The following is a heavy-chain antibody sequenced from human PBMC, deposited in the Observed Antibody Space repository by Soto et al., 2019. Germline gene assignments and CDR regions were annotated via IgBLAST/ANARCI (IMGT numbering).Heavy chain of an antibody. CDR2: IIPIFGTA. D-gene: IGHD6-6*01. V-gene: IGHV1-69*01. Sequence: QVQLVQSGAEVKKPGSSVKVSCKASGGTFSSYAISWVRQAPGQGLEWMGGIIPIFGTANYAQKFQGRVMITADESTSTAYMELSSLRSEDTAVYYCAREGASIAAPDYYYYGMDVWGQGTTVTVSS. CDR1: GGTFSSYA. J-gene: IGHJ6*02. CDR3: AREGASIAAPDYYYYGMDV.